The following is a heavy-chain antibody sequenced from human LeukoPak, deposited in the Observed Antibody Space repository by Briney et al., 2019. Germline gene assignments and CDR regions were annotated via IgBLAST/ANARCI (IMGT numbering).Heavy chain of an antibody. J-gene: IGHJ4*02. D-gene: IGHD3-16*01. CDR3: ARGANYVWGSYGFY. CDR1: GFTFSSYS. CDR2: ISYDGSNK. V-gene: IGHV3-30*03. Sequence: GGSLRLSCAASGFTFSSYSMNWVRQAPGKGLEWVAVISYDGSNKYYADSVKGRFTISRDNSKNTLYLQMNSLRAEDTAVYYCARGANYVWGSYGFYWGQGTLVTVSS.